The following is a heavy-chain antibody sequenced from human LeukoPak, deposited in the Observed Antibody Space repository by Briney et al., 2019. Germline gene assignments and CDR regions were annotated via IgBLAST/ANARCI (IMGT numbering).Heavy chain of an antibody. J-gene: IGHJ4*02. CDR3: ARTLRAVANDY. CDR1: GFSLDTAGVG. D-gene: IGHD6-19*01. V-gene: IGHV2-5*01. CDR2: IYGNDDK. Sequence: SGPTLVNPTQTLTLTCTFSGFSLDTAGVGVGWVRQPPGKAPELLTVIYGNDDKRYSTTLKTRLTISKDTSKNQVVLTMTNMDPVDTATYYCARTLRAVANDYWGQGTLVTVSS.